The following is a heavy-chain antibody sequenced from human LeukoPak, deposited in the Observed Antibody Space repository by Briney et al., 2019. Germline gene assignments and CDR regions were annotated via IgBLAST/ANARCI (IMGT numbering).Heavy chain of an antibody. CDR1: GFTFSSYA. CDR3: AKPLEKYTYGGNFDY. J-gene: IGHJ4*02. V-gene: IGHV3-23*01. Sequence: GGSLRLSCEASGFTFSSYAMSWVRQAPGKGLAWVSVISSSADSTYYADSVKGRFTISRDNSKNTLYLQMNNLRAEDTAVYYCAKPLEKYTYGGNFDYWGKGILVTVSS. D-gene: IGHD4-23*01. CDR2: ISSSADST.